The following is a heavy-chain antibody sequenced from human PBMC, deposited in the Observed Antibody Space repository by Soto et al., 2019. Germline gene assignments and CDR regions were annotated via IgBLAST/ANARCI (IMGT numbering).Heavy chain of an antibody. Sequence: SETFSITSAGLPEAVGRGDYSWCWIRQPPGKGLEWIGYMYHSGSTYYNPSLKSRVTISIDRSKNQFSLKLSSVTAADTAVYYCASPARDHDAFDIWGQGTMVT. CDR3: ASPARDHDAFDI. CDR2: MYHSGST. CDR1: PEAVGRGDYS. J-gene: IGHJ3*02. V-gene: IGHV4-30-2*01.